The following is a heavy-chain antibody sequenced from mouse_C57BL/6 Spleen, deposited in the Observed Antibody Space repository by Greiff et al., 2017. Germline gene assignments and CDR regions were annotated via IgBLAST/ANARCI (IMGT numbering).Heavy chain of an antibody. Sequence: QVQLQQSGTELVKPGASVKLSCKASGYTFTSYWMHWVKQRPGQGLEWIGNINPSNGGTNYNEKFKSKATLTVDKSSSTAYMQLSSLTSEDSAVYYCARGYGSSYLYWYFDVWGTGTTVTVSS. J-gene: IGHJ1*03. CDR1: GYTFTSYW. CDR2: INPSNGGT. CDR3: ARGYGSSYLYWYFDV. V-gene: IGHV1-53*01. D-gene: IGHD1-1*01.